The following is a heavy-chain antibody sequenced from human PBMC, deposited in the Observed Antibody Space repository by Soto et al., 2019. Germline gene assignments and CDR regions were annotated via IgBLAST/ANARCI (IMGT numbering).Heavy chain of an antibody. V-gene: IGHV3-23*01. CDR2: ISDSGDDT. CDR1: AFTFNDYA. D-gene: IGHD3-10*01. Sequence: PGGSLRLSCVASAFTFNDYAMNWVRQAPGKGLEWVSVISDSGDDTYYAESVKGRFTRSRDNSKNTLYLQMNSLRVEDTAVYYCARHYYASGIYYREMDVWGKGTTVTVSS. J-gene: IGHJ6*04. CDR3: ARHYYASGIYYREMDV.